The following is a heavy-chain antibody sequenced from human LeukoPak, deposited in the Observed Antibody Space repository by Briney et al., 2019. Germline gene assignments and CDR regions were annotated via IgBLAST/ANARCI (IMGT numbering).Heavy chain of an antibody. J-gene: IGHJ4*02. CDR2: ISYDGSNK. V-gene: IGHV3-30*18. D-gene: IGHD5-24*01. Sequence: GGSLRLSCAASGFTFSSYGMHWVRQAPGKGLEWVAVISYDGSNKYYADSVKGRFTISRDNSKNTLYLQMNSLRAEDTAVYYCAKDWTDEWGDGSKLAFDYWGQGTLVTVSS. CDR1: GFTFSSYG. CDR3: AKDWTDEWGDGSKLAFDY.